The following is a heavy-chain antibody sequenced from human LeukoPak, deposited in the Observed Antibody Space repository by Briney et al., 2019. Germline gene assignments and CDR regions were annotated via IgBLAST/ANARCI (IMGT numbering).Heavy chain of an antibody. CDR1: GFSVSSNS. J-gene: IGHJ6*03. D-gene: IGHD6-19*01. Sequence: PGGSLRLSCAASGFSVSSNSMSWVRQAPGKGLECVSIIYSRDVTSYADSVKDRFTISRDSDKNTLFLQMDSLRSDDTAVYYYARVLAAIALRDYHYVDVWGKGTTVTVSS. CDR2: IYSRDVT. CDR3: ARVLAAIALRDYHYVDV. V-gene: IGHV3-53*01.